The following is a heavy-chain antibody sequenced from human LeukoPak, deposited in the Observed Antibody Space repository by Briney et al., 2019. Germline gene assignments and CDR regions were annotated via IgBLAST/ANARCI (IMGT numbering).Heavy chain of an antibody. CDR1: GYRFTDYW. CDR3: ARPPLAGDWYFDL. V-gene: IGHV5-51*01. J-gene: IGHJ2*01. Sequence: PGESLKISCKGSGYRFTDYWIGWVRQMPGKGLDWMGIIYPADSDTRYSPSFQGQVTISADKSISTAYLQWSSLKASDTAMYYCARPPLAGDWYFDLWGRGTLVTVSS. CDR2: IYPADSDT. D-gene: IGHD6-19*01.